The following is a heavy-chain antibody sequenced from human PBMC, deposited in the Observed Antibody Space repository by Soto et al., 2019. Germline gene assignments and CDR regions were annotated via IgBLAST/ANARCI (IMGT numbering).Heavy chain of an antibody. J-gene: IGHJ5*02. CDR1: GFTFSSYT. D-gene: IGHD5-18*01. Sequence: PGGSLRLSCAASGFTFSSYTMNWVRQAPGKGREWVSYISGNSRTIYYADSVKGRFTISRDNAKKSLYLQMNSLRDEDTAVYYCARVKGTAMVLGFDPSGQGTLVTVSS. CDR3: ARVKGTAMVLGFDP. CDR2: ISGNSRTI. V-gene: IGHV3-48*02.